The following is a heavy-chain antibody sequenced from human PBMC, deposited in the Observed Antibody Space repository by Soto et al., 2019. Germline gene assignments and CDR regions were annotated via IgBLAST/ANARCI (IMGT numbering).Heavy chain of an antibody. J-gene: IGHJ4*02. CDR3: ARVNYYDSSGYYWYFDY. CDR1: GCTFTSYY. V-gene: IGHV1-46*01. CDR2: INPSGGST. Sequence: SVNVSCKVFGCTFTSYYTKWARQVPVGGLEWMGIINPSGGSTSYAQKFQGRVTMTRATSTSTVYMELSSLRSEDTAVSSCARVNYYDSSGYYWYFDYWGQGTLVTVS. D-gene: IGHD3-22*01.